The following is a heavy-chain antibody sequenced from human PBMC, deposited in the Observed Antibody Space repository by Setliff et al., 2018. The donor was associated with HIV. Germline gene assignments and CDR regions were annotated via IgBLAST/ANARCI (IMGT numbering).Heavy chain of an antibody. CDR2: VYYSGTT. J-gene: IGHJ5*02. CDR3: ARGTKSVWGRWFDP. CDR1: GASFSNSNYY. V-gene: IGHV4-39*01. D-gene: IGHD3-16*01. Sequence: LSLTCAVSGASFSNSNYYWGWVRQPPGKGLEWIGSVYYSGTTYYSPSLKSRVTIYEDTSKSQFFLNVSSVTAADTGVYYCARGTKSVWGRWFDPWGQGALVTVSS.